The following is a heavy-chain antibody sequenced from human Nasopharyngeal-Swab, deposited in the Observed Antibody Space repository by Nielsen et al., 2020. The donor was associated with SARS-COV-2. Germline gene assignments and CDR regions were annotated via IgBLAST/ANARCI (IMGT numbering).Heavy chain of an antibody. D-gene: IGHD3-10*01. CDR2: IIPIFGTA. CDR3: ARGGGSGSYYPAYYFDY. Sequence: SVKVSCKASGGTFSSYAISWVRQAPGQGLEWMGGIIPIFGTANYAQKFQGRVTITADESTSTAYMELSSLRSEDTAVYYCARGGGSGSYYPAYYFDYWGQGTLVTVSS. V-gene: IGHV1-69*13. J-gene: IGHJ4*02. CDR1: GGTFSSYA.